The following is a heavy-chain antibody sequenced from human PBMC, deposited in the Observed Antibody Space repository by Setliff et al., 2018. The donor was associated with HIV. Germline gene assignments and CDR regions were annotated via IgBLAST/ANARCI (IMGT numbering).Heavy chain of an antibody. CDR2: VDYTGST. J-gene: IGHJ6*03. V-gene: IGHV4-39*07. Sequence: SETLSLTCTVSGGSISASNYYWGWVRQPPGKGLEWVGNVDYTGSTYYNPSLKSRVTISVDTSKNQFSLRLNSVTAADTAVYYCARDIGRYYYYMDVWGKGTTVTVSS. CDR1: GGSISASNYY. CDR3: ARDIGRYYYYMDV. D-gene: IGHD1-20*01.